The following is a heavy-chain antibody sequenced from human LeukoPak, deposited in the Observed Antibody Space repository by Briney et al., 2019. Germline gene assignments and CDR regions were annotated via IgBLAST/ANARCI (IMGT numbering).Heavy chain of an antibody. CDR1: GFTVSTAF. J-gene: IGHJ4*02. Sequence: GGSLRLSCAASGFTVSTAFMHWVRQAPGKGLEWVSVIEPGNSAYSAASAQGRFTISREQPKNTLYVQINSLRAEETGVYYCVKGQGFILHFWGQGTLVTVSS. D-gene: IGHD2/OR15-2a*01. V-gene: IGHV3-53*01. CDR3: VKGQGFILHF. CDR2: IEPGNSA.